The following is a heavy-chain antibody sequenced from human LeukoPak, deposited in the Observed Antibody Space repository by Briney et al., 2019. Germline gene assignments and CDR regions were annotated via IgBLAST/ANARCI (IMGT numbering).Heavy chain of an antibody. Sequence: GASVKLSCKASGYTFTSYGISWVRQAPGQGLEWMGWISAYNGNTNYAQKPQGRVTMTTDTSTSTAYMELRSLRSDDTAVYYCARDLRYCGGDCSHYYYYGKDVWGQGTTVTVSS. CDR3: ARDLRYCGGDCSHYYYYGKDV. J-gene: IGHJ6*02. V-gene: IGHV1-18*01. CDR1: GYTFTSYG. CDR2: ISAYNGNT. D-gene: IGHD2-21*02.